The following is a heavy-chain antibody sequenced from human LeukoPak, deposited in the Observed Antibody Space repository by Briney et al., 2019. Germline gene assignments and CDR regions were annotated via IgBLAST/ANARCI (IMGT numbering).Heavy chain of an antibody. CDR1: GGSISSGDYY. CDR3: ALRGLVRGFDP. V-gene: IGHV4-30-4*01. CDR2: IYYSGST. D-gene: IGHD2-2*01. Sequence: SETLSLTCTVSGGSISSGDYYWSWIRQPPGKGLEWIGYIYYSGSTNYNPSLKSRVTISVDTSKNQFSLKLSSVTAADTAVYYCALRGLVRGFDPWGQGTLVTVSS. J-gene: IGHJ5*02.